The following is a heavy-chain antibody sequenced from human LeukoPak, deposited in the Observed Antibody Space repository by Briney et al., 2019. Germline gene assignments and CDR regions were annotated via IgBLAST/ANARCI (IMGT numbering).Heavy chain of an antibody. J-gene: IGHJ2*01. V-gene: IGHV3-30*18. D-gene: IGHD3-10*01. Sequence: GGSLRLSCAASGFTFSSYGMHWVRQAPGKGLEWVAVISYDGSNKYYADSVKGRFTISRDNSKNTLYLQMNSLRAEDTAVYYCAKELWVGAPKSRHWYFDLWGRGTLVTVSS. CDR1: GFTFSSYG. CDR2: ISYDGSNK. CDR3: AKELWVGAPKSRHWYFDL.